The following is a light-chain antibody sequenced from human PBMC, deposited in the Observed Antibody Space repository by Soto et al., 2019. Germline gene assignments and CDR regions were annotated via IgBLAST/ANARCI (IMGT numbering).Light chain of an antibody. V-gene: IGKV1-27*01. Sequence: DIQMTQSPSSLSASVGDRVTITCRASQGISNYLDWYQQKPGKVPKLLIYAASTLQSGVTARFSGSGSATDFTLTSSSLQPEDVATYYCQKYNSAPLTFGPVTKVDIK. CDR2: AAS. J-gene: IGKJ3*01. CDR1: QGISNY. CDR3: QKYNSAPLT.